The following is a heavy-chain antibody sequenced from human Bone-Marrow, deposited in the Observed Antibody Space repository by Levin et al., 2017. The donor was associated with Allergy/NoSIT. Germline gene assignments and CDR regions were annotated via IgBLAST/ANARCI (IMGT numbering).Heavy chain of an antibody. D-gene: IGHD6-13*01. J-gene: IGHJ6*02. Sequence: ASVKVSCKASGYTFTSYDINWVRQATGQGLEWMGWMNPNSGNTGYAQKFQGRVTMTRNTSISTAYMELSSLRSEDTAVYYCARGLSGYSSSWYVLVDYYYYGMDVWGQGTTVTVSS. CDR3: ARGLSGYSSSWYVLVDYYYYGMDV. CDR1: GYTFTSYD. V-gene: IGHV1-8*01. CDR2: MNPNSGNT.